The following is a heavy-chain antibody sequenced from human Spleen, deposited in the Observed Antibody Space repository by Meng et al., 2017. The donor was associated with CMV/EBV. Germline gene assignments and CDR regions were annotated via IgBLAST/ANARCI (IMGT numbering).Heavy chain of an antibody. Sequence: ASVKVSCKASENSFSSYYMHWVRQAPGQGLEWMGIINPNDNTTTYAQKFQGRVTITTDESTSTACMELSSLRSEDTAVYYCARDSPDWFDPWGQGTLVTVSS. J-gene: IGHJ5*02. CDR3: ARDSPDWFDP. CDR1: ENSFSSYY. V-gene: IGHV1-46*01. CDR2: INPNDNTT.